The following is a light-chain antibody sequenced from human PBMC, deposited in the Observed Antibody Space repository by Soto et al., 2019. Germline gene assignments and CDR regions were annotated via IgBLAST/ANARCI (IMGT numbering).Light chain of an antibody. J-gene: IGKJ4*01. Sequence: ELVLTQSPATLSLSPGERATLSCRASQGVGSTLAWYQQEPGRAPRLLIYDASTRATGIPARCSGAGSGTEFTLTISGLQSDDFAVYYCQHYLTWPLTFGGGTRVEI. CDR1: QGVGST. CDR3: QHYLTWPLT. V-gene: IGKV3-15*01. CDR2: DAS.